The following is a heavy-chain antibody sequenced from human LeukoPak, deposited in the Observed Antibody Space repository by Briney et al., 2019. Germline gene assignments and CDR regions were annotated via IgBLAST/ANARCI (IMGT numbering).Heavy chain of an antibody. D-gene: IGHD5-18*01. CDR3: ARSLQLWFYFDY. CDR1: GGSISSHY. Sequence: SETLSLTCTVSGGSISSHYWSWIRQPPGEGLEWIGYIYYSGSTNYNPSLKSRVTISVDTSKNQFSLKLSSVTAADTAVYYCARSLQLWFYFDYWGQGTLVTVSS. CDR2: IYYSGST. J-gene: IGHJ4*02. V-gene: IGHV4-59*11.